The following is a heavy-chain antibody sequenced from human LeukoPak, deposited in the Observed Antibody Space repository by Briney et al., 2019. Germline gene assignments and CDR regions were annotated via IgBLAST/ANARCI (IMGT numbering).Heavy chain of an antibody. CDR2: ITPPGDDT. D-gene: IGHD2/OR15-2a*01. CDR3: ARDLGNKPAADLDAFDL. CDR1: GFTFSTSW. J-gene: IGHJ3*01. V-gene: IGHV3-74*01. Sequence: GGSLRLSCAASGFTFSTSWMHWIRQVPGKGLLWVSRITPPGDDTNYADSVRGRFTVSRDNAKNKLYLQMNSLRAEDTGIYYCARDLGNKPAADLDAFDLWGPGTMVTVSS.